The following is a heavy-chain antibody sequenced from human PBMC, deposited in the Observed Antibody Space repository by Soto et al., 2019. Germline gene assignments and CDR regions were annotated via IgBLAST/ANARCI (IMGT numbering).Heavy chain of an antibody. CDR3: ARAKYDYIWGSYHPFDQ. V-gene: IGHV1-3*01. CDR2: INVGDDKT. CDR1: GKSFDNFA. J-gene: IGHJ4*02. D-gene: IGHD3-16*02. Sequence: QVQLVQSGAEVKKTVASVRLSCKVSGKSFDNFAVHWVRQTPGQRPEWMGRINVGDDKTKYSEKFQGRVIVSYDTSATTAYMELRALSSEDTAVYYCARAKYDYIWGSYHPFDQWAQGAQVTVAS.